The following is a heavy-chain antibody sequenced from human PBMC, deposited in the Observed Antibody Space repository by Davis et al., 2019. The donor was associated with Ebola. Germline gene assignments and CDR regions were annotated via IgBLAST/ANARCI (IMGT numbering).Heavy chain of an antibody. Sequence: SVKVSCKASGGTFTSYAISWVRQAPGQGLERMGGIIPLFGTANYAQKFQDRVTITADESTSTSYMELNSLRSDDTAVYYCARGGGGDSSGFQSWFDPWGQGTLVTVSS. CDR3: ARGGGGDSSGFQSWFDP. D-gene: IGHD3-22*01. V-gene: IGHV1-69*13. CDR2: IIPLFGTA. CDR1: GGTFTSYA. J-gene: IGHJ5*02.